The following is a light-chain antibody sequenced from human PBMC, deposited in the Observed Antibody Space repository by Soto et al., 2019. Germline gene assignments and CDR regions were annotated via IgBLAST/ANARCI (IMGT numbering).Light chain of an antibody. Sequence: EIVMTHSPATLSVSPGERATLSCRASQSVSSSLAWYQQKPGQAPRLLIYGASTRATGIPDRFSGSGSGTDFTLTISRLEPEDFAVYYCQQYGSSSWTVGQGTKGDSK. CDR2: GAS. J-gene: IGKJ1*01. CDR3: QQYGSSSWT. CDR1: QSVSSS. V-gene: IGKV3-20*01.